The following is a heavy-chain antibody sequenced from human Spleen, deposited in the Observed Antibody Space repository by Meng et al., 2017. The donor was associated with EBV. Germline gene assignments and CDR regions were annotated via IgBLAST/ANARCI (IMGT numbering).Heavy chain of an antibody. J-gene: IGHJ4*02. CDR1: GASFSNFY. V-gene: IGHV4-34*01. D-gene: IGHD5-12*01. Sequence: QVQLQQWGAGLLKPSETLSLTCAVYGASFSNFYWSWLRQPPGKGLEWIGEINHTGSTNYNPSLKNRVTISLDTAKNEFSLDLSSVTAADTAVYYCARNGYDLYFDSWGQGSLVTVSS. CDR2: INHTGST. CDR3: ARNGYDLYFDS.